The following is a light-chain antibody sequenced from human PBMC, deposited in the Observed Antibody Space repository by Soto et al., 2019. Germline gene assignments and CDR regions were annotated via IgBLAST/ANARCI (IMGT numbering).Light chain of an antibody. Sequence: DIQRTQSPSSLSASVGDRVTMACRSSQAISNYVSWYQQEPRKAPRLLIYASSSLQSGVPSRFSASGSGTHFTLTINSLQPEDLATYYCQQSYSPPWTFGQGTKVDIK. V-gene: IGKV1-39*01. CDR2: ASS. CDR3: QQSYSPPWT. CDR1: QAISNY. J-gene: IGKJ1*01.